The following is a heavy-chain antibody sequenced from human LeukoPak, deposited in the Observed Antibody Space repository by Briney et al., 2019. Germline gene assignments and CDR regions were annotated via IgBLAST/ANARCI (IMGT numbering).Heavy chain of an antibody. CDR3: ARDSLPYNGGYCSSTSCPGTLRSGMDV. CDR1: GFTFRSYG. J-gene: IGHJ6*02. D-gene: IGHD2-2*01. CDR2: IWYGGSNK. V-gene: IGHV3-33*01. Sequence: GRSLRLSCAASGFTFRSYGMPGVREAPGKGLEWVAVIWYGGSNKYYADSVKGRFTISRDNSKNTLYLQMNSLRAEDTAVYYCARDSLPYNGGYCSSTSCPGTLRSGMDVWGQGTTVTVSS.